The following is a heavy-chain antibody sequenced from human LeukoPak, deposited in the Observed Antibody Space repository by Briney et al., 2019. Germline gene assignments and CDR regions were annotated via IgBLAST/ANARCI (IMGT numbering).Heavy chain of an antibody. Sequence: ASVKVSCKASGYTFIDHYVHWVRQAPGQGLEWMGWISTHSGGTDYAQKFQGRVTMTRDTSINTVYMEMTKLRSDDTAVYYCARDPGTSWFDPWGQGTLVIVSS. CDR1: GYTFIDHY. V-gene: IGHV1-2*02. D-gene: IGHD1-1*01. J-gene: IGHJ5*02. CDR3: ARDPGTSWFDP. CDR2: ISTHSGGT.